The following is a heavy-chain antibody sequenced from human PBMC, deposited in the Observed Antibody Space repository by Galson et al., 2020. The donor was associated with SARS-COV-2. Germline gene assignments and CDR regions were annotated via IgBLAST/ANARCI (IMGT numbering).Heavy chain of an antibody. CDR1: GFTFSSYG. Sequence: TGGSLRLSCAASGFTFSSYGMHWVRQAPGKGLEWVAVISYDGSNKYYSDSVKGRFTISRDNSKNTLYLQMNSLRTEDTAVYYCAKDQGGYWYWVFDDWGQGTLVTVSS. CDR3: AKDQGGYWYWVFDD. D-gene: IGHD2-15*01. V-gene: IGHV3-30*18. J-gene: IGHJ4*02. CDR2: ISYDGSNK.